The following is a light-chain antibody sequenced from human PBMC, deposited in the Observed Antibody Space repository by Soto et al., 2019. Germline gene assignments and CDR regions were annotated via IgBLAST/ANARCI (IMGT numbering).Light chain of an antibody. CDR1: QSVRSSY. CDR2: GAS. Sequence: IVLTQSPGTLSLSPGERATLSCRASQSVRSSYLAWYQQKPGLAPRLLIYGASSRATGIPDRFSGSGSGTDFTLTISRLEPEDFAVYYCQQYGSSPYTFGQGTKLEIK. V-gene: IGKV3-20*01. CDR3: QQYGSSPYT. J-gene: IGKJ2*01.